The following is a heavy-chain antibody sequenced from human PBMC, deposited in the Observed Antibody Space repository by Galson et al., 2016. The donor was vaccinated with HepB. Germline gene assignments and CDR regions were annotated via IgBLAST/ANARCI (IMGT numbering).Heavy chain of an antibody. CDR3: ARTLDYYDRDAFDI. CDR1: RYSFSSYW. Sequence: QSGAEVKKPGQSLKISCKGSRYSFSSYWIGWVRQMPGKGLEWMGIIYPADSDTRYSPSFQGQVTISADKSIRTAYLQWRSLKASDTAMYYCARTLDYYDRDAFDIWGQGTMVTVSS. CDR2: IYPADSDT. J-gene: IGHJ3*02. D-gene: IGHD3-22*01. V-gene: IGHV5-51*01.